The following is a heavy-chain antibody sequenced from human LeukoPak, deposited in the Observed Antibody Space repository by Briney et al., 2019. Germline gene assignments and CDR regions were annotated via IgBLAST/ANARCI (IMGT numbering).Heavy chain of an antibody. Sequence: GGSLRLSCAASGFTVSRNYMSWVRQAPGKGLEWVSVLYSGGSTYYADSMKGRFIISRDNSKNTLFLQMNSLRAEDTAVYYCAKDRRSWLGTYFDYWGQGTLVTVSS. CDR1: GFTVSRNY. CDR2: LYSGGST. D-gene: IGHD6-19*01. J-gene: IGHJ4*02. V-gene: IGHV3-53*01. CDR3: AKDRRSWLGTYFDY.